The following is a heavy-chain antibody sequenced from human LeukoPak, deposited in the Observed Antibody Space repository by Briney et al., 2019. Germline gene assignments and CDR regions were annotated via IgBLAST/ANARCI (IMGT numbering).Heavy chain of an antibody. CDR3: AKDSGGEGRVVPAAMAYNWFDP. CDR2: ISYDGSNK. D-gene: IGHD2-2*01. V-gene: IGHV3-30*18. J-gene: IGHJ5*02. Sequence: GGSLRLSCAASGFTFSSYGMHWVRQAPGKGLEWVAVISYDGSNKYYADSVKGRFNISRDNSKNTLYLQMNSLRAEDTAVYYCAKDSGGEGRVVPAAMAYNWFDPWGQGTLVTVSS. CDR1: GFTFSSYG.